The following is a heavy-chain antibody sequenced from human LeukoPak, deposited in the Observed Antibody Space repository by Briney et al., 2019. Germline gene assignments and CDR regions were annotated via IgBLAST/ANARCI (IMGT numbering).Heavy chain of an antibody. CDR1: GGSISSYY. Sequence: SETLSLTCAVSGGSISSYYWSWIRQPAGKGLEWIGRIYTSGSTNYNPSLKSRGTMLVGASKNQFSLMLSSSTAADTAADYYARDRYYYDSSGYPYYFDYWGQGTLVTVSS. D-gene: IGHD3-22*01. J-gene: IGHJ4*02. CDR3: ARDRYYYDSSGYPYYFDY. CDR2: IYTSGST. V-gene: IGHV4-4*07.